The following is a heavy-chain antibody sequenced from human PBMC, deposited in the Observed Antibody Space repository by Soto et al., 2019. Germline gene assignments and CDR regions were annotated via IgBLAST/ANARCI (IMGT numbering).Heavy chain of an antibody. CDR2: ISGGGGST. CDR1: GFTFRNYA. CDR3: AKHQRSDYVIDH. J-gene: IGHJ4*02. V-gene: IGHV3-23*01. Sequence: GGSLRLSCAASGFTFRNYAMSWGRLAPGKGLEWVSTISGGGGSTYYADSVKGRFTISRDNSESTLYLQLNSLRAEDTAIFYCAKHQRSDYVIDHWGQGILVTVSS. D-gene: IGHD4-17*01.